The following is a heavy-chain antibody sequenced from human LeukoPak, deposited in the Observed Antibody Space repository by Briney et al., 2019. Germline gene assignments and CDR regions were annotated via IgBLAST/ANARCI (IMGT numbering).Heavy chain of an antibody. J-gene: IGHJ6*02. V-gene: IGHV1-69*13. CDR2: IIPIFGTA. Sequence: SVKVSCKASGYTFTSYAISWVRQAPGQGLEWMGGIIPIFGTANYAQKFQGRVTITADESTSTAYMELSSLRSEDTAVYYCARWNSSGWGDYYYYGMDVWGQGTTVTVSS. CDR3: ARWNSSGWGDYYYYGMDV. D-gene: IGHD6-19*01. CDR1: GYTFTSYA.